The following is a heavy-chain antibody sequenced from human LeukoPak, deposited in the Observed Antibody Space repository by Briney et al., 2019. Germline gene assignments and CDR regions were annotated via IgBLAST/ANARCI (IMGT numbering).Heavy chain of an antibody. CDR3: ARAYCSSTGCYTQWFDP. J-gene: IGHJ5*02. Sequence: SLKVSCEASGGTFSSYTISWVRQPPGQGLEWMGGIIPMLGIENYAHTLKGRVTITADQSTSTAYMELSSLRSEHTAIYYCARAYCSSTGCYTQWFDPWGEGTLVTVSS. V-gene: IGHV1-69*10. CDR2: IIPMLGIE. D-gene: IGHD2-2*01. CDR1: GGTFSSYT.